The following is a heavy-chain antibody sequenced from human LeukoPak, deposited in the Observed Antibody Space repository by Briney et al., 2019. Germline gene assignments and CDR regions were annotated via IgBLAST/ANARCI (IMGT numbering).Heavy chain of an antibody. D-gene: IGHD3-22*01. CDR3: AKSQEDDSSGYHYSIFDY. CDR1: GFTFSDYA. CDR2: LSGTGTTA. Sequence: GGSLRLSCVASGFTFSDYAMSWVRQAPGKGLEWVSALSGTGTTAFYADSVKGRFTFSRDNSENTVYLQMTGLTAEDTAVYFCAKSQEDDSSGYHYSIFDYWGQGTPVTVSS. V-gene: IGHV3-23*01. J-gene: IGHJ4*02.